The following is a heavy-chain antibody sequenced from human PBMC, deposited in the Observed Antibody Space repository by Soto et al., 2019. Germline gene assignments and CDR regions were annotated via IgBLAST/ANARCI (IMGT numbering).Heavy chain of an antibody. CDR3: AKDGWSSGWYRDYYYYYGMDV. Sequence: GGSLRLSCAASGFTFSSYAMIWVRQAPGKGLEWVSAISGSGGSTYYADSVKGRFTISRDNSKNTLYLQMNSLRAEDTAVYYCAKDGWSSGWYRDYYYYYGMDVWGQGTTVTVSS. D-gene: IGHD6-19*01. CDR1: GFTFSSYA. CDR2: ISGSGGST. J-gene: IGHJ6*02. V-gene: IGHV3-23*01.